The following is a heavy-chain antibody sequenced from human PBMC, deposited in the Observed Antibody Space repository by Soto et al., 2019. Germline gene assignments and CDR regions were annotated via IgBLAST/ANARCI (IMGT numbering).Heavy chain of an antibody. CDR1: GFTFSSYA. J-gene: IGHJ5*02. D-gene: IGHD5-12*01. CDR3: ARDPSATRGWMPNNNWFGP. Sequence: VGSLRLSCAASGFTFSSYAMHWVRQAPGKGLEWVAVISYDGSNKYYADSVKGRFTISRDNSKNTLYLQMNSLRAEDTAVYYCARDPSATRGWMPNNNWFGPWGQGTLVTVSS. V-gene: IGHV3-30-3*01. CDR2: ISYDGSNK.